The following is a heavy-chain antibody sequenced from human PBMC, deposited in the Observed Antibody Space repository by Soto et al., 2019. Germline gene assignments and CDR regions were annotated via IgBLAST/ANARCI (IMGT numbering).Heavy chain of an antibody. D-gene: IGHD2-2*01. J-gene: IGHJ6*02. V-gene: IGHV4-39*01. Sequence: ETLSLTCTVSGGSISSGRYSWGWIRQPPGKGLEWIGTFYYSGSTNYNPSLESRVTISVDTSKNQFSLKVSPVTAADTAVYYCARLGGYCSSTSSYGYYGMDVWDQGTTVTVSS. CDR3: ARLGGYCSSTSSYGYYGMDV. CDR1: GGSISSGRYS. CDR2: FYYSGST.